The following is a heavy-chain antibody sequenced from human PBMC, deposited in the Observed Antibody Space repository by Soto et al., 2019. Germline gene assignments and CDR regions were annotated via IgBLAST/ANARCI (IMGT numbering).Heavy chain of an antibody. CDR1: GGSISSSSYY. CDR3: ASIYDYVWGSYRPPAY. Sequence: SETLSLTCTVSGGSISSSSYYWGWIRQPPGKGLEWIGSIYYSGSTYYNPSLKSRVTISVDTSKNQFSLKLSSVTAADTAVYYCASIYDYVWGSYRPPAYWGQGSLVTVSS. D-gene: IGHD3-16*02. CDR2: IYYSGST. V-gene: IGHV4-39*01. J-gene: IGHJ4*02.